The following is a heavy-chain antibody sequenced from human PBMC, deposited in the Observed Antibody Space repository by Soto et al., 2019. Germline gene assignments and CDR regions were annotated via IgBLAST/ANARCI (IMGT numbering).Heavy chain of an antibody. V-gene: IGHV1-18*01. D-gene: IGHD5-18*01. CDR1: GYTFTHYG. Sequence: QVQLVQSGAEVKKPGASVKVSCKASGYTFTHYGISWVRQAPGQGLEWMGWINAYNGNTDYAHKVQGRVTVTTDTSTTTAYMELRSLTSDDTAVYYCARAIAGGYGHTTFDYWGQGTLVTVSS. J-gene: IGHJ4*02. CDR3: ARAIAGGYGHTTFDY. CDR2: INAYNGNT.